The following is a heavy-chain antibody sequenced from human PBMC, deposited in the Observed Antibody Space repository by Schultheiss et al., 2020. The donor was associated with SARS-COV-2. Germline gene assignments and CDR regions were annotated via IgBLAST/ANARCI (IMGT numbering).Heavy chain of an antibody. CDR2: ISGSGGST. CDR3: ARGYDILTGYYKGIVFDY. D-gene: IGHD3-9*01. J-gene: IGHJ4*02. Sequence: GGSLRLSCAASGFTFSDYYMSWVRQAPGKGLEWVSAISGSGGSTYYADSVKGRFTISRDNSKNTLYLQMNSLRAEDTAVYYCARGYDILTGYYKGIVFDYWGQGTLVTVSS. V-gene: IGHV3-23*01. CDR1: GFTFSDYY.